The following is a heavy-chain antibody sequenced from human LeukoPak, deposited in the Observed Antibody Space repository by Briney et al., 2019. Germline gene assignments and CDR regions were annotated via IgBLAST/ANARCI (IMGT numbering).Heavy chain of an antibody. CDR3: ARAPLHLAMYHYFDY. D-gene: IGHD2-2*01. CDR2: ISGSGGST. J-gene: IGHJ4*02. V-gene: IGHV3-23*01. Sequence: GGSLRLSCAASGFTFSSYGMSWVRQAPGKGLEWVSAISGSGGSTYYADSVKGRFTISRDNAKKSLYLQMNSLRAEDTAVYYCARAPLHLAMYHYFDYWGQGTLVTVSS. CDR1: GFTFSSYG.